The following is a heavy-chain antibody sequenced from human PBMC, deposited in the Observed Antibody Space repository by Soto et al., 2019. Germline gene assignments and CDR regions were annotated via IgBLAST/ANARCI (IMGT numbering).Heavy chain of an antibody. V-gene: IGHV4-4*02. Sequence: SETLSLTCAVSGGSISSRIWWNWVRQPPGKGLEWIGEIYHSGSTNYNPSLKSRVTISVDNSKNQFSLELSSVTAADTAVYYCARGSGVLDYWGQGTLVTVSS. CDR2: IYHSGST. J-gene: IGHJ4*02. D-gene: IGHD2-15*01. CDR3: ARGSGVLDY. CDR1: GGSISSRIW.